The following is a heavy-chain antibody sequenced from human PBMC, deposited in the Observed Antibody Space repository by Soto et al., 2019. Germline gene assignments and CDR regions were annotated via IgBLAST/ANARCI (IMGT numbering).Heavy chain of an antibody. J-gene: IGHJ3*02. CDR1: GGSFSSYT. V-gene: IGHV1-69*02. Sequence: QVQLVQSGAEVKKPGSSVKVSCKASGGSFSSYTISWVRQAPGQGLEWMGRIIPILGIPNYAQEFHGRSTITADKSTTTAHMELSSLRSEVTAVDYCVRVIGAVDIWGQGTMVIVSS. D-gene: IGHD3-10*01. CDR2: IIPILGIP. CDR3: VRVIGAVDI.